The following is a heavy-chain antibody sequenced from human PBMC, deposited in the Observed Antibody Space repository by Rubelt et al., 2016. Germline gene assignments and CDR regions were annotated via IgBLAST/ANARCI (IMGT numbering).Heavy chain of an antibody. CDR3: AMEGDAFDI. CDR1: GFTFSGSA. CDR2: ISYDGSK. D-gene: IGHD3-3*01. Sequence: VQLVESGGGLVQPGGSLKLSCAASGFTFSGSAMHWVRQAPGKGLEWVAVISYDGSKYYADSVKGRFTISSENSKNTLYLQMNSLGAEDTAVYYCAMEGDAFDIWGQGTMVTVSS. V-gene: IGHV3-30*04. J-gene: IGHJ3*02.